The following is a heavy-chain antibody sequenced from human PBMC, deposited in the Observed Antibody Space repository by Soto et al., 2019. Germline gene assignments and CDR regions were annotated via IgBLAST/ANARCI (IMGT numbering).Heavy chain of an antibody. CDR1: GGSFSGYY. J-gene: IGHJ4*02. CDR3: ARGRYSGYDLGRFYYFDY. Sequence: PSETLSLTCAVYGGSFSGYYWSWIRQPPGKGLEWIGEINHSGSTNYNPSLKSRVTISVDTSKNQFSLKLSSVTAADTAVYYCARGRYSGYDLGRFYYFDYWGQGTLVTVSS. CDR2: INHSGST. V-gene: IGHV4-34*01. D-gene: IGHD5-12*01.